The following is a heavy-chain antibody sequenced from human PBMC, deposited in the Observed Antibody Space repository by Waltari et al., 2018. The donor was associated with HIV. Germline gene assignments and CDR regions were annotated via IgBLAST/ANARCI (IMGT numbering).Heavy chain of an antibody. Sequence: EVHLVESGGGLVQPGRSLRLSCTASGFTFGAYAVTWFRQAPGKGLEWVGFIRSKPYGGTREYAASVKGRFTISRDDSKNIAFLQMDSLKIEDTAVYYCARGVNLRCTGDCYSAYWGQGTLVTVSS. CDR2: IRSKPYGGTR. D-gene: IGHD2-21*02. J-gene: IGHJ4*02. V-gene: IGHV3-49*03. CDR3: ARGVNLRCTGDCYSAY. CDR1: GFTFGAYA.